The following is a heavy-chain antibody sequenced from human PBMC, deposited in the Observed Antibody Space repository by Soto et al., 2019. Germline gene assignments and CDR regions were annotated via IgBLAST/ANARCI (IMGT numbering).Heavy chain of an antibody. CDR2: ISYDGSNK. J-gene: IGHJ3*02. V-gene: IGHV3-30*18. CDR3: AKDYYGDYSGDAFDI. Sequence: QVQLVESGGGVVQPGRSLRLSCAASGFTFSSYGMHWVRQAPGKGLEWVAVISYDGSNKYYADSVKGRFTISRDNSKNTLYLQMNSLSAEDTAVYYCAKDYYGDYSGDAFDIWGQGTMVTVSS. CDR1: GFTFSSYG. D-gene: IGHD4-17*01.